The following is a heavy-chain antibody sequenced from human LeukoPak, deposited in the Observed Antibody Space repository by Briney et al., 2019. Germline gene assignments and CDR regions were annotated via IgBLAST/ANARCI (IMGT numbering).Heavy chain of an antibody. CDR2: NSGST. J-gene: IGHJ2*01. CDR3: ARRGANSGSYSHFDL. CDR1: GDSIGSYF. V-gene: IGHV4-59*01. D-gene: IGHD1-26*01. Sequence: PSETLSLTCTVSGDSIGSYFWSWIRQPPGKGLEWIGYNSGSTNYNPSLKSRVTISVDTSKNQFSLKLSSLTAADTAVYYCARRGANSGSYSHFDLWGRGTLVTVSS.